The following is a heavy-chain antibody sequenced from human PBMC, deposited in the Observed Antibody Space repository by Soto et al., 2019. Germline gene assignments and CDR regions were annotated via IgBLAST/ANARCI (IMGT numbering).Heavy chain of an antibody. CDR2: ISGSGGVT. CDR3: AKDRQFRSYYESAGHYNN. D-gene: IGHD3-10*01. Sequence: EVQLLESGGGLVQPGGSLRLSCVASGFTFKNYDMRWVRQAPGKGLEWVSGISGSGGVTYYADSVKGPFTISRDNSKNTLYLQMNSLRANDTAVYYCAKDRQFRSYYESAGHYNNWGQGTLVTVSS. CDR1: GFTFKNYD. J-gene: IGHJ4*02. V-gene: IGHV3-23*01.